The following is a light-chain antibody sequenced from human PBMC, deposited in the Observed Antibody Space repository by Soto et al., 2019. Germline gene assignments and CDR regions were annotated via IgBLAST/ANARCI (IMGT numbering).Light chain of an antibody. CDR1: QSVSSSY. CDR3: QQYGSSPGT. CDR2: GAS. V-gene: IGKV3-20*01. J-gene: IGKJ1*01. Sequence: EIVLTQSPGTLSLSPGERATLSCRASQSVSSSYLAWYQQKPGQAPKLLIFGASIRATDIPDRFSGSGSGTDFTLTIRRLEPEDFAVYYCQQYGSSPGTFGQGTKVDTK.